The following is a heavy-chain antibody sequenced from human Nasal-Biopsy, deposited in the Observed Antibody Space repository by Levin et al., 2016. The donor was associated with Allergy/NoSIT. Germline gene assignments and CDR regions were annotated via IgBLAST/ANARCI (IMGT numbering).Heavy chain of an antibody. V-gene: IGHV3-49*03. D-gene: IGHD1-7*01. CDR2: IANKAYGGTT. Sequence: GGSLRLSCTSSGFTFDDYPMTWFRQAPGKGLEWVGFIANKAYGGTTHYAASVRGRFTISRDDSKSIAYLQMNSLKTDDTGMYYCTRESYGTGTTADAFDLWGQGTMVTVSS. CDR3: TRESYGTGTTADAFDL. J-gene: IGHJ3*01. CDR1: GFTFDDYP.